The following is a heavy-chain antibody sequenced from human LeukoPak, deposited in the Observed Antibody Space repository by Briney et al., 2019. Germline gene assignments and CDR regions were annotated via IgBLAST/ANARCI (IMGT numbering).Heavy chain of an antibody. Sequence: GGSLRLSCAAAGFTFSSYGMHWVRQAPGKGPEWVAVISYDGSNKYYADSVKGRFTISRDNAKNTLYLQMNSLRAEDTAVYYCARHWPIILWFGELSPWGQGTLVTVSS. CDR2: ISYDGSNK. V-gene: IGHV3-30*03. CDR1: GFTFSSYG. D-gene: IGHD3-10*01. J-gene: IGHJ5*02. CDR3: ARHWPIILWFGELSP.